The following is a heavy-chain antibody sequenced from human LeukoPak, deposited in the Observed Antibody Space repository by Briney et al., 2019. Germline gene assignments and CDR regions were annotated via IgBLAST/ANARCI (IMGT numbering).Heavy chain of an antibody. Sequence: GASVKVSCKASGYTFTSYYMHWVRQAPGQGLEWMGWISAYNGNTNYAQKLQGRVTMTTDTSTSTAYMELRSLRSDDTAVYYCARVVSSGWTGRFDYWGQGTLVTVSS. CDR3: ARVVSSGWTGRFDY. CDR2: ISAYNGNT. D-gene: IGHD6-19*01. CDR1: GYTFTSYY. J-gene: IGHJ4*02. V-gene: IGHV1-18*04.